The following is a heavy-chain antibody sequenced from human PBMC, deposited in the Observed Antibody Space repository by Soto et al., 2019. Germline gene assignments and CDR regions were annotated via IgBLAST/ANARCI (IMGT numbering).Heavy chain of an antibody. CDR3: ARDEDSSSPLDY. Sequence: TGGSLRLSCAASGFTFSNYAMNWVRQAPGKGLEWVSYISSSSSTLYYADSVKGRFTISRDNAKNSLYLQMNSLRDEDTAVYYCARDEDSSSPLDYWGQGTLVTVSS. D-gene: IGHD6-6*01. CDR2: ISSSSSTL. V-gene: IGHV3-48*02. J-gene: IGHJ4*02. CDR1: GFTFSNYA.